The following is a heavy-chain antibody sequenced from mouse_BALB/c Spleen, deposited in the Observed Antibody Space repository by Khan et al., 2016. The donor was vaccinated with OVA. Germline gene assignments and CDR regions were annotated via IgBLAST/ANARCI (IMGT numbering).Heavy chain of an antibody. Sequence: VQLKESGPELVKPGASVKVSCKASGYAFTSYIMYWVKQSHGKSLEWIGYIDPYNGGTSYNQKFKGKATLTVDKSSTTAYMHLSSLTSEDSAVYSCARGGYWWFAYCCQASLFTVSA. CDR1: GYAFTSYI. V-gene: IGHV1S135*01. CDR2: IDPYNGGT. J-gene: IGHJ3*01. CDR3: ARGGYWWFAY. D-gene: IGHD2-3*01.